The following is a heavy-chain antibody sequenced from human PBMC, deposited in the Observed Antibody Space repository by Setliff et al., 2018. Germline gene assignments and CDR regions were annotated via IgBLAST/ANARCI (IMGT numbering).Heavy chain of an antibody. V-gene: IGHV1-18*01. CDR1: GNSFSSFS. CDR2: VSTYNGDT. Sequence: ASVKVSCKASGNSFSSFSITWVRQAPGQGLEWMGWVSTYNGDTKYAQNFRGRVTMTTYMSTSTVYMELRTLRSDDTAVYFCARRPIALAGYRKGAFDIWGQGTMVTVSS. J-gene: IGHJ3*02. D-gene: IGHD6-19*01. CDR3: ARRPIALAGYRKGAFDI.